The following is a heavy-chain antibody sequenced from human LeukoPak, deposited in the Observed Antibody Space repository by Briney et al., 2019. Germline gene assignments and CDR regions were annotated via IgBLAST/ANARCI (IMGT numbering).Heavy chain of an antibody. D-gene: IGHD3-16*02. CDR1: GDSISSYY. J-gene: IGHJ4*02. CDR3: ARRTFGGVIAY. CDR2: INYSGST. Sequence: SETLSLTCTVSGDSISSYYWSWIRQPPGKGLEWIAYINYSGSTNYNPSLKSRLTISIDTSKKQFSLRLRSVTAADTAVYYCARRTFGGVIAYWGQGTLVTVSS. V-gene: IGHV4-59*01.